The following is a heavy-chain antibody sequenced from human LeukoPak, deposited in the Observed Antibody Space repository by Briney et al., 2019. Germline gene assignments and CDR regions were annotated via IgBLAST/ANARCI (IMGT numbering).Heavy chain of an antibody. J-gene: IGHJ6*03. Sequence: SETLSLTCAVYGGSFSGYYWSWIRQPPGKGLEWIGEINHSGSTNYNPSLKSRVTISVDTSKNQFSLKLSSVTAADTAVYYCARGRKTSRFLENHYYYYMDVWGKGTTVTVSS. D-gene: IGHD3-3*01. CDR2: INHSGST. CDR3: ARGRKTSRFLENHYYYYMDV. V-gene: IGHV4-34*01. CDR1: GGSFSGYY.